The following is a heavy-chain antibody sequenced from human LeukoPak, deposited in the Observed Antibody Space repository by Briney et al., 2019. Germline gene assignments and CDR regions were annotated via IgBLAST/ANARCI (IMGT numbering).Heavy chain of an antibody. Sequence: SETLSLTCAVYGGSFSGYYWSWIRQPPGKGLEWIGEINHSGSTNYNPSLKSRVTISVDTSKNQFSLKLSSVTAADTAVYYCARTKQLVAVGAFDIWGQGTMVTVSS. V-gene: IGHV4-34*01. J-gene: IGHJ3*02. CDR2: INHSGST. D-gene: IGHD6-6*01. CDR1: GGSFSGYY. CDR3: ARTKQLVAVGAFDI.